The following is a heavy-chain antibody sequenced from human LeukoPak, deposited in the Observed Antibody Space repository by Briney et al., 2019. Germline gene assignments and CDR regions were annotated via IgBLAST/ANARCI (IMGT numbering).Heavy chain of an antibody. J-gene: IGHJ6*03. CDR3: ARSRGPNPTYYYYYMDV. CDR2: IYHSGST. V-gene: IGHV4-38-2*01. CDR1: GYSIGSGYY. Sequence: PSETLSLTCAVSGYSIGSGYYWGWIRQPPGKGLEWIGSIYHSGSTYYNPSLKSRVTISVDTSKNQFSLKLSSVTAADTAVYYCARSRGPNPTYYYYYMDVWGKGTTVTVSS.